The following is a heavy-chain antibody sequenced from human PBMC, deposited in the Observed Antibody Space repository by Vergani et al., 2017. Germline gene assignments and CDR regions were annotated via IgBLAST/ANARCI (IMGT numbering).Heavy chain of an antibody. CDR3: AVRPRVNLVGGEIVTKRTFDY. CDR2: INNDGHT. J-gene: IGHJ4*02. CDR1: GESFSSFY. V-gene: IGHV4-34*02. Sequence: QVQLQQWGAGVVKPSGTLSLTCAVFGESFSSFYWSWIRQHPGKGLEWIGEINNDGHTNYNPSLESRVTVSRDTANNQFSLNLMAVTAADTAMYYCAVRPRVNLVGGEIVTKRTFDYWSQGSLVTVSS. D-gene: IGHD3-10*01.